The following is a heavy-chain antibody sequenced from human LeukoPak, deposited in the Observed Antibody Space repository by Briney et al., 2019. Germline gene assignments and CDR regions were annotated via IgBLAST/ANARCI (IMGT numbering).Heavy chain of an antibody. CDR3: ARPSERVPAAVNHYMDA. D-gene: IGHD2-2*01. V-gene: IGHV1-69*13. Sequence: SVKVSCKASGGCVSSYAISWVRQAPGQGLEWMGGINPVFGTANYAQKSQGRVTITADESTSTAYMELSSLRSDDTAVYYCARPSERVPAAVNHYMDAWGKGTTVTVSS. J-gene: IGHJ6*03. CDR2: INPVFGTA. CDR1: GGCVSSYA.